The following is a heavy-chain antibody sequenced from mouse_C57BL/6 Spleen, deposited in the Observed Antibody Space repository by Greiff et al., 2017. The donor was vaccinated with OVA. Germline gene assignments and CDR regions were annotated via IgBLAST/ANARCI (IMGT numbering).Heavy chain of an antibody. V-gene: IGHV2-9*01. CDR2: IWGGGSA. CDR3: AKQGYAMDY. J-gene: IGHJ4*01. CDR1: GFSLTSYC. Sequence: QVQLKESGPGLVAPSPSLSISCTVSGFSLTSYCVDWVRQPPGKGLEWLGVIWGGGSATYTSALMSRLSISKDNSKSQVFLKMNRLQTDDTALYYCAKQGYAMDYWGQGTSVTVSS.